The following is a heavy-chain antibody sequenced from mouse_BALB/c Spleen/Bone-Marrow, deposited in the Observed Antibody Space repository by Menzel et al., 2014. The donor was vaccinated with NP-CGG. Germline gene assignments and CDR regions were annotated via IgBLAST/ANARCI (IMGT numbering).Heavy chain of an antibody. CDR2: XYPGDGDT. V-gene: IGHV1-82*01. CDR1: GYAFSSSW. D-gene: IGHD2-12*01. Sequence: VKLVESGPELVRSGASVKISCKASGYAFSSSWMNWVKQRPGQGLEWIGRXYPGDGDTKYYGKFKGKATLTADKSSSTAYMQLSSVTSVDSAVNSSARWXXYRDMDYWGQGPSVTVSS. J-gene: IGHJ4*01. CDR3: ARWXXYRDMDY.